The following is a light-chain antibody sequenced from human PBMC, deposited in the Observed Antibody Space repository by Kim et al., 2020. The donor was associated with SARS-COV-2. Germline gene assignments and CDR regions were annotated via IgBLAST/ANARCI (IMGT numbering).Light chain of an antibody. Sequence: GQSVLISCTVSSGDIGDYNYISWYHQHAGEVPKLMIYDVNKRPSGVPDRFSGCNSGNTASLPISGLQAEDEADYYCCSYAGRYTYVFGTGTKVTVL. CDR2: DVN. J-gene: IGLJ1*01. CDR1: SGDIGDYNY. V-gene: IGLV2-11*03. CDR3: CSYAGRYTYV.